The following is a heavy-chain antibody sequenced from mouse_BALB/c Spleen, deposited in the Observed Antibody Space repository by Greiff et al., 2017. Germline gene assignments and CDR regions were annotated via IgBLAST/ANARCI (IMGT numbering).Heavy chain of an antibody. CDR3: ARGAFPRAGYFDY. CDR1: GFNIKDTY. D-gene: IGHD3-3*01. CDR2: IDPANGNT. V-gene: IGHV14-3*02. Sequence: EVKLQESGAELVKPGASVKLSCTASGFNIKDTYMHWVKQRPEQGLEWIGRIDPANGNTKYDPKFQGKATITADTSSDTAYLQLSSLTSEDTAVYYCARGAFPRAGYFDYWGQGTTLTVSS. J-gene: IGHJ2*01.